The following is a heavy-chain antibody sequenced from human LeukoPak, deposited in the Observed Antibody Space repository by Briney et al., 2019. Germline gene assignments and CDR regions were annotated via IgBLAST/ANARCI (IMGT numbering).Heavy chain of an antibody. CDR1: GFSFSGYW. CDR3: ARENFEY. V-gene: IGHV3-7*05. CDR2: INQDGREK. J-gene: IGHJ4*02. Sequence: GGSLRLSCAASGFSFSGYWTNWVRQAPGKGLEWVANINQDGREKYYVDSVKGRFTISRDNAKNSLYLQMNSLRVEDTAVYYCARENFEYWGQGTLITVSS.